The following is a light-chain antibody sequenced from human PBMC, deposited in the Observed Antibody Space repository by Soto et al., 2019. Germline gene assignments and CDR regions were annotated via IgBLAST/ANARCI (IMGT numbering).Light chain of an antibody. CDR2: WAS. V-gene: IGKV4-1*01. CDR3: QQYSDTPWT. J-gene: IGKJ1*01. CDR1: QSVLYSSNNKNY. Sequence: DIVMTQSPDSLAVSLGERATINCKSSQSVLYSSNNKNYLAWYQQKSGQPPKLLIYWASTRESGVPDRFSGSGSGTDFTLTISSLQAEDVAVYYCQQYSDTPWTFGQGTKVEIK.